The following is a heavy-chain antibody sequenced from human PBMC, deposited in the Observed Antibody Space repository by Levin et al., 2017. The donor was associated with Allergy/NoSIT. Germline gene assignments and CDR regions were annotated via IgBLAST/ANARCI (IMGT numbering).Heavy chain of an antibody. CDR1: HASISSTNW. CDR3: AVVGGNSAAFFH. D-gene: IGHD4-23*01. V-gene: IGHV4-4*01. Sequence: TAGGSLRLSCAVSHASISSTNWWSWVRQPPGKGLEWIGEIYHSGSANYNPSLKSRVTMSVDRSNNEFSLNLTSVTAADTAVYFCAVVGGNSAAFFHWGQGTLVTVSS. J-gene: IGHJ4*02. CDR2: IYHSGSA.